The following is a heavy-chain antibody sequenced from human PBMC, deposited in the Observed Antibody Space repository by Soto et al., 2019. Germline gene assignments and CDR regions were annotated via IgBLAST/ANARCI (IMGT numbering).Heavy chain of an antibody. Sequence: PSQTLSLTCAISGDSVSSNTAAWNWIRQSPSRGLEWLGRTYYGSKWLTDYALSVKSRITVSPDTSRNQFSLQLTSVTPEDTGVYYCARDPPEFHSAFDSWGQGALVTVS. V-gene: IGHV6-1*01. CDR3: ARDPPEFHSAFDS. J-gene: IGHJ4*02. D-gene: IGHD3-10*01. CDR2: TYYGSKWLT. CDR1: GDSVSSNTAA.